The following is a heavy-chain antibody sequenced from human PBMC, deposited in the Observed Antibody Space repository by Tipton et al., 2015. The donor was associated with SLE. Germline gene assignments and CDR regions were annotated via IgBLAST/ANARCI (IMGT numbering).Heavy chain of an antibody. CDR3: ATSPLTL. Sequence: TLSLTCTVSGGSISSNDYYWAWIRQAPGKGLEWIGNVDKSGNSDYNPSLKSRVTMSLDSSKNHFSLKLTSVTAADTAVYYCATSPLTLWGQGTVVTVSS. CDR1: GGSISSNDYY. J-gene: IGHJ4*02. CDR2: VDKSGNS. V-gene: IGHV4-39*07. D-gene: IGHD2-2*01.